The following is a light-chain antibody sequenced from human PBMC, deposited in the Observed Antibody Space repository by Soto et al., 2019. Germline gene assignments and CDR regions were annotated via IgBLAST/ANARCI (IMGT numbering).Light chain of an antibody. CDR1: QSVSIN. CDR3: QQYHNWPPLT. V-gene: IGKV3-15*01. J-gene: IGKJ4*01. Sequence: ETMMTQSPATLSVSPGERATLSCRASQSVSINLAWYQQTVGQAPRLLIYGASTRATGIPARFSGSGSGTEFTLTISSLQSEDFAVYYCQQYHNWPPLTFGGGTKVDIK. CDR2: GAS.